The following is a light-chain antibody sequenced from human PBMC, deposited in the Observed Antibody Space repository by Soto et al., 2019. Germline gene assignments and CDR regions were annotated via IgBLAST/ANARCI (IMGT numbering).Light chain of an antibody. CDR2: KAS. CDR3: QQYQTYSQ. J-gene: IGKJ1*01. Sequence: DIQMTQSPSTLSASVGDRVTITCRASQSINTWSAWYQLKPGRAPKLLIYKASTLESGVPSRFSGSGSGTEFTLTISSLQPDDFATYYCQQYQTYSQFGQGTKVEIK. V-gene: IGKV1-5*03. CDR1: QSINTW.